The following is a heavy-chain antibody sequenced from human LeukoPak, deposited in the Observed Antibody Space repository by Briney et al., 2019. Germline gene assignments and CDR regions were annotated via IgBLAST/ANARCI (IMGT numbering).Heavy chain of an antibody. D-gene: IGHD3-16*01. CDR1: GFTFGSNG. Sequence: TGGSLRLSCAASGFTFGSNGLHWVRQAPGKGLEWVAFIRCDYTKYHAASVKGRFTISRDNRKNTVYLEMNSLRAEDTAVYYCAKVYHDYVWGSYVFDYFDYWGQGTPVTV. J-gene: IGHJ4*02. V-gene: IGHV3-30*02. CDR3: AKVYHDYVWGSYVFDYFDY. CDR2: IRCDYTK.